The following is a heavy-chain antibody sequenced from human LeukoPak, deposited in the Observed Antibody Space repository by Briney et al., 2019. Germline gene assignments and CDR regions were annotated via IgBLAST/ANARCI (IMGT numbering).Heavy chain of an antibody. CDR3: ARDGRTHSSGYLQYYYYYGMDV. CDR1: GYTFTSYG. D-gene: IGHD3-22*01. J-gene: IGHJ6*02. V-gene: IGHV1-18*01. CDR2: ISAYNGKT. Sequence: ASVKVSCKASGYTFTSYGISWVRQAPGQGREWMGWISAYNGKTNYAQKLQGRVTMTTDTSTSTAYTELRSLRSDDTAVYYCARDGRTHSSGYLQYYYYYGMDVWGQGTTVTVSS.